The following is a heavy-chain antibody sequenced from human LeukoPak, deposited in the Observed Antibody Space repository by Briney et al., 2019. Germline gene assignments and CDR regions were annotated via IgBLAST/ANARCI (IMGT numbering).Heavy chain of an antibody. CDR3: ARAADSSGYYDY. V-gene: IGHV3-7*01. CDR2: IRQDGHEN. J-gene: IGHJ4*02. D-gene: IGHD3-22*01. Sequence: PGGSLRLSCAASGFTFSQYWMSWVRQAPGKGLEWVANIRQDGHENYYADSVKGRFTISRDNAKNTLYLQMNSLRAEDTAVYYCARAADSSGYYDYWGQGTLVTVSS. CDR1: GFTFSQYW.